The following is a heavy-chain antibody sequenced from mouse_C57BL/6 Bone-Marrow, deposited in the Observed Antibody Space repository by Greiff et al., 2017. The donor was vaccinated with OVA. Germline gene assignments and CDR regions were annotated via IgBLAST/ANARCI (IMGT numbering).Heavy chain of an antibody. CDR1: GFTFSSYA. CDR2: ISDGGSYT. D-gene: IGHD1-1*01. J-gene: IGHJ3*01. CDR3: ASARTTVVARGRLAY. Sequence: EVKLVESGGGLVKPGGSLKLSCAASGFTFSSYAMSWVRQTPAKRLEWVATISDGGSYTYSPDNVKGRFTISRDNAKNNLYLQMSHLKSEDKAMDYCASARTTVVARGRLAYWGQGTLVTVSA. V-gene: IGHV5-4*03.